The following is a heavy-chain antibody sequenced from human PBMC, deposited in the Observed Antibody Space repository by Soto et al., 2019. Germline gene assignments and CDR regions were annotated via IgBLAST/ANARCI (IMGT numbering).Heavy chain of an antibody. Sequence: SETLSLTCTVSGGSISSGGYSWSWIRQPPGKGLEWTGDIYPSGRTSYNPSLKSRVTISVDRSENRFFLNVTSVTAADTAVYYCARVGPWVPYYYDSSPYTFENWFDPWGQGTLVTVSP. V-gene: IGHV4-30-2*01. J-gene: IGHJ5*02. CDR2: IYPSGRT. CDR3: ARVGPWVPYYYDSSPYTFENWFDP. D-gene: IGHD3-22*01. CDR1: GGSISSGGYS.